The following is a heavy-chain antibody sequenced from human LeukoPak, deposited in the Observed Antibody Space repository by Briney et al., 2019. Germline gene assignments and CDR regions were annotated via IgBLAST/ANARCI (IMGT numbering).Heavy chain of an antibody. D-gene: IGHD6-19*01. Sequence: GSLRLYCAASGFTFSSYAMSWVRQAPGKGLEWVSAISGSGGSTYYADSVKGRFTISRDNSKNTLYLQMNSLRAEDTAVYYCAKDLPRPQWLGYFDYWGQGTLVTVSS. CDR3: AKDLPRPQWLGYFDY. J-gene: IGHJ4*02. CDR1: GFTFSSYA. V-gene: IGHV3-23*01. CDR2: ISGSGGST.